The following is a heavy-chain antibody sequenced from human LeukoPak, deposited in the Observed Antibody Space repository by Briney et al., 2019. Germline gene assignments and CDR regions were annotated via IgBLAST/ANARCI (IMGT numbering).Heavy chain of an antibody. Sequence: GGSLRLSCAASGFTFSTYWMSWVRQAPGKGLEWVANIKQDGSEKYYVDSVKGRFTISRDNSKNTVFLQMDSLRAEDTAQYYCSRERGDREFDYWGQGIMVTVSS. V-gene: IGHV3-7*04. CDR3: SRERGDREFDY. CDR1: GFTFSTYW. CDR2: IKQDGSEK. J-gene: IGHJ4*02.